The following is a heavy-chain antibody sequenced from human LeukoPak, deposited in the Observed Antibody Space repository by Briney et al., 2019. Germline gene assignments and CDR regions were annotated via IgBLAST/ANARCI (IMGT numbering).Heavy chain of an antibody. V-gene: IGHV6-1*01. J-gene: IGHJ5*02. Sequence: SQTLSLTCAISGDSFSSNSVTWNWIRQSPSRGLEWLGRTYYRSTWYNDYAVSVRGRIAVNPDTSKNQFSLHLNSVTPEDTAVYYCARRLTQYDCFDPWGQGILVTVSS. CDR3: ARRLTQYDCFDP. CDR2: TYYRSTWYN. CDR1: GDSFSSNSVT. D-gene: IGHD2-2*01.